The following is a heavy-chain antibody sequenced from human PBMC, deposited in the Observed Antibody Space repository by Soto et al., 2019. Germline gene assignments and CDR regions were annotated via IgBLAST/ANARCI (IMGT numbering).Heavy chain of an antibody. V-gene: IGHV4-34*01. CDR2: INHSGST. CDR1: GGSFSGYY. Sequence: SETLSLTYAVYGGSFSGYYWSWIRQPPGKGLEWIGEINHSGSTNYNPSLKSRVTISVDTSKNQFSLKLSSVTAADTAVYYCARDPYYYDSSGYPHWGQGTLVTVSS. D-gene: IGHD3-22*01. CDR3: ARDPYYYDSSGYPH. J-gene: IGHJ4*02.